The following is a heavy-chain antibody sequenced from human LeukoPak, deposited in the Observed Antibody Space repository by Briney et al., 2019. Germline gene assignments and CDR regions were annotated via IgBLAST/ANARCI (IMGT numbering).Heavy chain of an antibody. V-gene: IGHV3-64D*06. CDR1: GFTFSNHL. D-gene: IGHD3-9*01. CDR3: VKDLTGTWSFDY. J-gene: IGHJ4*02. CDR2: IGPNGAST. Sequence: PGGSLRLSCSTSGFTFSNHLMHWVRQAPGKGLEYASSIGPNGASTLYADSVKGRFTISRDNSKNALYLQLTSLRLEDTALYYCVKDLTGTWSFDYWGQGTLVTVSS.